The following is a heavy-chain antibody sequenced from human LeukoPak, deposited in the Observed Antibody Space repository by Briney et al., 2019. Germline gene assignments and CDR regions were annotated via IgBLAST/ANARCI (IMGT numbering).Heavy chain of an antibody. Sequence: ASVKVSCKASGYTFTSYGISWVGQAPGQGLEWMGWISAYSGNTNYAQKLQGRVTMTRDTSTSTVYMELSSLRSEDTAVYYCARGYSYGGYWGQGTLVTVSS. CDR3: ARGYSYGGY. CDR2: ISAYSGNT. J-gene: IGHJ4*02. V-gene: IGHV1-18*01. D-gene: IGHD5-18*01. CDR1: GYTFTSYG.